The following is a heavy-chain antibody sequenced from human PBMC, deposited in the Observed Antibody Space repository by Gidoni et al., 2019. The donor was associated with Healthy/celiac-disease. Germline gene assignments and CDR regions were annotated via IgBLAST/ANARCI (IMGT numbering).Heavy chain of an antibody. V-gene: IGHV1-18*01. Sequence: QVQLVQSGAEVKTPGASVKVSCKTSGSAFTSYGISWLRQAPGQGLEWMGWISTYNGKTKYEQKLQGRVTMTTETSTSTAYMELRSLRSDDTAVYYCARGVVVTAIYWYFDLWGRGTLVTVSS. CDR1: GSAFTSYG. CDR3: ARGVVVTAIYWYFDL. J-gene: IGHJ2*01. D-gene: IGHD2-21*02. CDR2: ISTYNGKT.